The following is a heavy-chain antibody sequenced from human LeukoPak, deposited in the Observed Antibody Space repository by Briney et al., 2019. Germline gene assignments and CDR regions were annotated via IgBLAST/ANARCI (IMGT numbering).Heavy chain of an antibody. J-gene: IGHJ4*02. Sequence: GESLRISCKGSGYTFSSYWIGRARQMPGKGLEWMGIIYPGDSDTRYSPSLQGQVTISVDTSIGTAYLQWSSLKASYTAIYYCARQNDFRLDYWGQGTLVTVSS. CDR2: IYPGDSDT. V-gene: IGHV5-51*01. CDR3: ARQNDFRLDY. D-gene: IGHD3-3*01. CDR1: GYTFSSYW.